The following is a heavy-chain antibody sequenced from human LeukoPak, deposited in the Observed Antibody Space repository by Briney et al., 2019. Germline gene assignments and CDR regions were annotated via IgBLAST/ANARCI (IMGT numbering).Heavy chain of an antibody. V-gene: IGHV3-23*01. Sequence: PGGSLRLSCAASKFTFSSYSMNWDRQAPGKGLEWVSTISGSGDSTYYADSVKGRFTISRDNSKNTLYLQMNSLRADDTAVYYCAKDYGSGWYDYWGQGTLVTVSS. CDR1: KFTFSSYS. CDR3: AKDYGSGWYDY. J-gene: IGHJ4*02. D-gene: IGHD6-19*01. CDR2: ISGSGDST.